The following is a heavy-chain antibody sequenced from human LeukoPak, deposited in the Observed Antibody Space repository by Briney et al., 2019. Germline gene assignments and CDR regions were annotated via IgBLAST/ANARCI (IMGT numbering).Heavy chain of an antibody. CDR2: ISGSGGST. CDR3: AKDSFSDSSGWYRFLYYYYYMDV. CDR1: GFTFSSYA. J-gene: IGHJ6*03. Sequence: PGGSLRLSCAASGFTFSSYAMSWVRQAPGKGLEWVSAISGSGGSTYYADSVKGRFTISRDNSKNTLYLQMNSLRAEDTAVYYCAKDSFSDSSGWYRFLYYYYYMDVWGKGTTVTVSS. D-gene: IGHD6-19*01. V-gene: IGHV3-23*01.